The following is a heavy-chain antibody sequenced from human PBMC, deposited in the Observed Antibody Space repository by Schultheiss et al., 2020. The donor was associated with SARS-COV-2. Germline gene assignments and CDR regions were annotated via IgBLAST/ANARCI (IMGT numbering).Heavy chain of an antibody. CDR1: GFTFSSYS. CDR2: ISGSGGST. Sequence: GGSLRLSCAASGFTFSSYSMNWVRQAPGKGLEWVSAISGSGGSTYYADSVKGRFTISRDNAKNSLYLQMNSLRAEDTAVYYCARSENTVVTGDYFDYWGQGTLVTVSS. CDR3: ARSENTVVTGDYFDY. J-gene: IGHJ4*02. V-gene: IGHV3-21*01. D-gene: IGHD4-23*01.